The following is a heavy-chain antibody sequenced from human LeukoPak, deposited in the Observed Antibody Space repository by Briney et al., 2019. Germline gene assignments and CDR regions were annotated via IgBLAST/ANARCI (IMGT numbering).Heavy chain of an antibody. D-gene: IGHD3-3*01. CDR2: ISGRGDLK. J-gene: IGHJ6*03. CDR1: GFTFSSYA. Sequence: YPGGSLRLSCAASGFTFSSYAMTWVRQAPGKGLEWVSTISGRGDLKFYTESVKGRFTISRDHSKNTVHLQMDSLRAEDTAIYYCAREGDFWSGYPIDDYYYMDFWGKGTTVTVTS. V-gene: IGHV3-23*01. CDR3: AREGDFWSGYPIDDYYYMDF.